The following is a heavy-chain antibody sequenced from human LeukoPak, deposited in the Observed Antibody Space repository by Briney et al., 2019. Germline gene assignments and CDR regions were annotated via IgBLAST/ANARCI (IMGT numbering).Heavy chain of an antibody. CDR3: ATKISGSYYEYIDY. Sequence: GGSLRLSCAASGFSFSVYEMHRVRQAPGRGLEWIADISGSDTSTYYADSVKGRFTNSRDNAKNSLYLQMNSLRAEDTAVYYCATKISGSYYEYIDYWGQGTLVTVSS. D-gene: IGHD1-26*01. V-gene: IGHV3-48*03. CDR2: ISGSDTST. CDR1: GFSFSVYE. J-gene: IGHJ4*02.